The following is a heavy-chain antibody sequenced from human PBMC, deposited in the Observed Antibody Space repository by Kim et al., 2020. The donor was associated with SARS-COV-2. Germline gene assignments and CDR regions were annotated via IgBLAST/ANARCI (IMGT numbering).Heavy chain of an antibody. CDR2: ISYDGSNK. CDR1: GFTFSSYA. D-gene: IGHD6-19*01. V-gene: IGHV3-30-3*01. J-gene: IGHJ4*02. CDR3: ARGLGRAVAGSGY. Sequence: GGSLRLSCAASGFTFSSYAMHWVRQAPGKGLEWVAVISYDGSNKYYADSVKGRFTISRDNSKNTLYLQMNSLRAEDTAVYYCARGLGRAVAGSGYWGQGTLVTVSS.